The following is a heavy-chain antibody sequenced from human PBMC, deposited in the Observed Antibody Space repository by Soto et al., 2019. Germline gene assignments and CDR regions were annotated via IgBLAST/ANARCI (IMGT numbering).Heavy chain of an antibody. CDR2: IDPSDSYT. V-gene: IGHV5-10-1*01. D-gene: IGHD3-22*01. Sequence: EVQLVQSGAEVKKPGESLRISCKGSGYSFTNYWISWVRQMPGKGLEWMGRIDPSDSYTNYSPSFQGHVTISADKSISTAYLQWSSLKASDTAMYYCAREGYYDDSSGYYRETWFDPWGQGTLVTVSS. CDR3: AREGYYDDSSGYYRETWFDP. J-gene: IGHJ5*02. CDR1: GYSFTNYW.